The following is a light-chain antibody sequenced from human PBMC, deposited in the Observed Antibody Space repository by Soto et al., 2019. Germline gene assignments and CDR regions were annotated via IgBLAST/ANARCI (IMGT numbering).Light chain of an antibody. CDR3: QQYDNLPYT. CDR2: DAS. Sequence: DIQMTQAPSSLSASVGDRGTITCQASQDLSNYLNWYKQKPGKAPKRLIYDASNLETGVPSRFSGSGSGTDFTVTISSLQPQDIATEDCQQYDNLPYTFGRGTKLEIK. CDR1: QDLSNY. J-gene: IGKJ2*01. V-gene: IGKV1-33*01.